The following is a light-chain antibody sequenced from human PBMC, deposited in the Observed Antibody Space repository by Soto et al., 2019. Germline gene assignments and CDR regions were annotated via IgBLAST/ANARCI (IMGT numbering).Light chain of an antibody. Sequence: DIQMTQSPSSLSASVGDRVTITCQASQDISNYLNWYQQKPGKAPKLLIYDASNLETGVPSMFSGSGSGTDFTFTISSLQPEDIATYYCQQYDNLPSITFGQGTRLEIK. V-gene: IGKV1-33*01. J-gene: IGKJ5*01. CDR3: QQYDNLPSIT. CDR1: QDISNY. CDR2: DAS.